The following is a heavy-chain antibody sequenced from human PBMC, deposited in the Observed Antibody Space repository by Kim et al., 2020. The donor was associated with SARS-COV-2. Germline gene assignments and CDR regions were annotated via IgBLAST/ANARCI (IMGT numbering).Heavy chain of an antibody. Sequence: GGSLRLSCAASGFTFRNYVMSWVRQAPGKGLEWVSGISRTDTSTYYADSVKGRFTISRDDSKNTLFLQMNFLRAEDTAVYYCAKDRDDYGDFAFDYWGQGALVTVSS. CDR2: ISRTDTST. D-gene: IGHD4-17*01. V-gene: IGHV3-23*01. CDR1: GFTFRNYV. J-gene: IGHJ4*02. CDR3: AKDRDDYGDFAFDY.